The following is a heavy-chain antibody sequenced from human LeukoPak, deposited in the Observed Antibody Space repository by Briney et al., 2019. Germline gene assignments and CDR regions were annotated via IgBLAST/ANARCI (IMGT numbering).Heavy chain of an antibody. J-gene: IGHJ4*02. CDR3: ARDQEGFDY. CDR2: IYPRDGST. V-gene: IGHV1-46*01. CDR1: GYTFTNNY. Sequence: ASVKVSCKASGYTFTNNYLHWVRQAPEQGLEWMGMIYPRDGSTSYAQNFQGRVTVTRDTSTTTVHMELRGLGSEDTAVYYCARDQEGFDYWGQGTVVTVSS.